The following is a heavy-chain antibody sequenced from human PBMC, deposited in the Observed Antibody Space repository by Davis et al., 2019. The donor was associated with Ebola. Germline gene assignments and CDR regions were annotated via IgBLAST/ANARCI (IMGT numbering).Heavy chain of an antibody. Sequence: GESLKISCAASGFTLSNYAMSWVRQAPGKGLEWVSSISGSGTTSLYADSVKGRFTISRDNSKNTLYLKMNSPRAEDTAVYYCARDNLDWFKHGFYYYHGMDVWGQGTTVTVSS. CDR3: ARDNLDWFKHGFYYYHGMDV. D-gene: IGHD3-9*01. CDR2: ISGSGTTS. J-gene: IGHJ6*02. V-gene: IGHV3-23*01. CDR1: GFTLSNYA.